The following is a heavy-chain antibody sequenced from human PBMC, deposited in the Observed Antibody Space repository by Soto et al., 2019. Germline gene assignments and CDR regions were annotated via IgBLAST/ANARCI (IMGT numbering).Heavy chain of an antibody. Sequence: EVHLVQSGAEVKKPGESLKISCKGSGYSFTSYWIGWVRQMPGKGLEWMGIIYPGDSDTRYSPSFQGQVTIPADKSIHTAYLQWSSLKASDTAMYYCASLFLGYSSSFREHGEYWGQGTLVTVSS. V-gene: IGHV5-51*01. CDR1: GYSFTSYW. CDR2: IYPGDSDT. CDR3: ASLFLGYSSSFREHGEY. J-gene: IGHJ4*02. D-gene: IGHD6-6*01.